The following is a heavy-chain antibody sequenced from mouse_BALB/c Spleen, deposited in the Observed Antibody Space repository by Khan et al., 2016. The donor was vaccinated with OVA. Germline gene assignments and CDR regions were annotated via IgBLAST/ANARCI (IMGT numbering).Heavy chain of an antibody. Sequence: QVQLQQPGAELVKPGASVTFSCKVSGYTFNSYYIYWVKQRPGQGLEWIGGINPNNGDSHFNEKLKTKATLTVDKSSSTAYMHLSSLTSEDSAVYFCTRSGYANPFAYWGQGTLVTVSA. V-gene: IGHV1S81*02. CDR1: GYTFNSYY. CDR2: INPNNGDS. D-gene: IGHD3-2*02. CDR3: TRSGYANPFAY. J-gene: IGHJ3*01.